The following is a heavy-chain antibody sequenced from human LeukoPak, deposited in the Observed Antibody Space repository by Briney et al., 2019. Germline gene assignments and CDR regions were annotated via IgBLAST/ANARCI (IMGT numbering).Heavy chain of an antibody. Sequence: ASATQSLTRAFYCGSTSSCFCWWSRLPPQGGQGLVGVGTISGSTNYNPSLKSRVTISVDTSKNQFSLKLSSVTAADTAVYYCARGHLNYYDILTGYYRYWGQGTLVTVSS. CDR2: GTISGST. CDR3: ARGHLNYYDILTGYYRY. V-gene: IGHV4-34*01. D-gene: IGHD3-9*01. J-gene: IGHJ4*02. CDR1: CGSTSSCF.